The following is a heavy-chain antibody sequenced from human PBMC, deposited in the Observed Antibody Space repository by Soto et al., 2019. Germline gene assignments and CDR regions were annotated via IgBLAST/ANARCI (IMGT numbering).Heavy chain of an antibody. CDR1: GGSFSGYY. CDR3: ARVGYSYGLGN. J-gene: IGHJ4*02. V-gene: IGHV4-34*01. D-gene: IGHD5-18*01. Sequence: QVQLQQWGAGLLKPSETLSLTCAVYGGSFSGYYWSWIRQPPGKGLEWIGEINHSGSTNYNPSLKRPVTISVDTSKNQFSLKLSSVTAADTAVYYCARVGYSYGLGNWGQGTLVTVSS. CDR2: INHSGST.